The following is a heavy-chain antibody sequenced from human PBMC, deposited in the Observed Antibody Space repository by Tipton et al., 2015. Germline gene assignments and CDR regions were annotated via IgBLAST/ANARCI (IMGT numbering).Heavy chain of an antibody. CDR2: IFNSGTT. D-gene: IGHD4-23*01. Sequence: LVQSSETLSVICSVSGDSVRVNRYYWTWIRQPPGKGLEWIGHIFNSGTTNYNPSLKSRVTISVDTSKNQFSLRLASVTAADTAVYYCARDAGEIGGKLWGQGTLVTVSS. J-gene: IGHJ4*02. CDR3: ARDAGEIGGKL. V-gene: IGHV4-61*01. CDR1: GDSVRVNRYY.